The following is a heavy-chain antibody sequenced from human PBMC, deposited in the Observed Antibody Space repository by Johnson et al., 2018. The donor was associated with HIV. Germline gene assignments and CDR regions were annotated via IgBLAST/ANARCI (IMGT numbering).Heavy chain of an antibody. D-gene: IGHD3-10*01. CDR1: GFTVSSNY. J-gene: IGHJ3*01. CDR3: AKDIYSVSKIRGLIAPALENHGMDV. CDR2: IYSGGST. V-gene: IGHV3-66*01. Sequence: VQLVESGGDLVKPGGSLRLSCAVSGFTVSSNYMSWVRQAPGKGLEWVSVIYSGGSTYYADSVKGRFTISRDTSKNTLFLHMSDLRPEDTAVYYCAKDIYSVSKIRGLIAPALENHGMDVWGQGTMVTVS.